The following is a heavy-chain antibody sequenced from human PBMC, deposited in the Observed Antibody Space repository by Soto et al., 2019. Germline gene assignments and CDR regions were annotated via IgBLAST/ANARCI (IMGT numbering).Heavy chain of an antibody. D-gene: IGHD5-12*01. CDR1: GGSISSSSYY. J-gene: IGHJ4*02. CDR2: IYYSGST. V-gene: IGHV4-39*01. Sequence: SETLSLTCTVSGGSISSSSYYWGWIRQPPGKGLEWIGNIYYSGSTYYNPSLKSRVTISVDTSKNQFSLKLSSVTAADTAVYYCALCRGYKYFDHWGQGTLVTVSS. CDR3: ALCRGYKYFDH.